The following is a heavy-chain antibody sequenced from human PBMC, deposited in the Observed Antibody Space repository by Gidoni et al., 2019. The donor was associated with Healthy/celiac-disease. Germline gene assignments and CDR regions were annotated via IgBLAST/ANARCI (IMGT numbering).Heavy chain of an antibody. J-gene: IGHJ4*02. CDR3: AREYCSSTSCYRPLYYFDY. Sequence: VRQAPGQGLEWMGIINPSGGSTSYAQKFQGRVTMTRDTSTSTVYMELSSLRSEDTAVYYCAREYCSSTSCYRPLYYFDYWGQGTLVTVSS. V-gene: IGHV1-46*01. CDR2: INPSGGST. D-gene: IGHD2-2*01.